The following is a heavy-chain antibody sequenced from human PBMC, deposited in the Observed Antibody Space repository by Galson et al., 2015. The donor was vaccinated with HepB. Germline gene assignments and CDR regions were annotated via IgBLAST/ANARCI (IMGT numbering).Heavy chain of an antibody. D-gene: IGHD2-21*01. CDR2: IWDDGSNT. V-gene: IGHV3-33*01. CDR1: GFTFSSHG. J-gene: IGHJ5*02. CDR3: ARSLVKGWWFDP. Sequence: SLRLSCAASGFTFSSHGMHWVRQAPGKGLDWVAVIWDDGSNTYYADSVKGRFIISRDNSKNTLYLQMNSLRAEDTAVYYCARSLVKGWWFDPWGQGTLVTVSS.